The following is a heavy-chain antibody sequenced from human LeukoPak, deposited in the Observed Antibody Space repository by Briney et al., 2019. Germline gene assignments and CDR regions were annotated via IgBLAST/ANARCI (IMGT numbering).Heavy chain of an antibody. J-gene: IGHJ4*02. CDR1: GYSFTSYW. CDR3: ARSYGYYYDSSGYPY. D-gene: IGHD3-22*01. Sequence: GESLKISCKGSGYSFTSYWIGWVRQMPGKGLEWMGIIYPGDSDTRYSPSFQGQVTISADKSISTAYLQWSSLKASDTAMNYCARSYGYYYDSSGYPYWGQGTLVTVSS. CDR2: IYPGDSDT. V-gene: IGHV5-51*01.